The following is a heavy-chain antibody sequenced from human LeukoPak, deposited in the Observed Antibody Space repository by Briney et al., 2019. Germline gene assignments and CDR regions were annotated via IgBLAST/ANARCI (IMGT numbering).Heavy chain of an antibody. Sequence: GGSLRLSCAASGFSVSSNFMTWVRQAPGKGLEWVSVIFSGGSTYYADSVKGRFTISRDNSKNTLYLQMNSLRAEDTAVYYCARGRRWDLLVSLIDASDIWGQGTMVTVST. CDR3: ARGRRWDLLVSLIDASDI. CDR2: IFSGGST. CDR1: GFSVSSNF. D-gene: IGHD1-26*01. J-gene: IGHJ3*02. V-gene: IGHV3-53*01.